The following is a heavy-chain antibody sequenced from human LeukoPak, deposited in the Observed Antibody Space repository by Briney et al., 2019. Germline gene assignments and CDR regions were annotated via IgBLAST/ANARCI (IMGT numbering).Heavy chain of an antibody. Sequence: PGRSLRLSCTAPGFTFVDYAIHWVRQAPGKGLEWVSGISWNSGSIGYADSVKGRFTISRDNAKNSLYLQMNSLIAEDTALYYCAKDRTVYDSSGLDYWGQGTLVTVSS. V-gene: IGHV3-9*01. D-gene: IGHD3-22*01. CDR3: AKDRTVYDSSGLDY. J-gene: IGHJ4*02. CDR1: GFTFVDYA. CDR2: ISWNSGSI.